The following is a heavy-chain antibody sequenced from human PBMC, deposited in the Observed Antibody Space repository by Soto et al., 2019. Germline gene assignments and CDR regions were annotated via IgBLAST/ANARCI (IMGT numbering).Heavy chain of an antibody. J-gene: IGHJ6*02. CDR1: GFTFDDYA. CDR2: ISWNSGSI. Sequence: SLRLSCAASGFTFDDYAMHWVRQAPGKGLEWVSGISWNSGSIGYADSVKGRFTISRDNAKNSLYLQMNSLRAEDTALYYCAKSLGGHYYYYGMDVWGQGTTVTVSS. V-gene: IGHV3-9*01. D-gene: IGHD1-26*01. CDR3: AKSLGGHYYYYGMDV.